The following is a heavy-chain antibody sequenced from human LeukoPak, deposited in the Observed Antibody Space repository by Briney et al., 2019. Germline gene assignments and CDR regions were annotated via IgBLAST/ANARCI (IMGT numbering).Heavy chain of an antibody. CDR3: ARHSSGYY. Sequence: QPGGSLRLSCAVSGFTFGSSWMSWVRQAPGKGLEWVANIKEDGSEKYYVDSVKGRFTISRDNAKNSLYLQLNSLRVEDTAVYYCARHSSGYYWGQGTLVTVSS. CDR1: GFTFGSSW. D-gene: IGHD3-22*01. J-gene: IGHJ4*02. CDR2: IKEDGSEK. V-gene: IGHV3-7*01.